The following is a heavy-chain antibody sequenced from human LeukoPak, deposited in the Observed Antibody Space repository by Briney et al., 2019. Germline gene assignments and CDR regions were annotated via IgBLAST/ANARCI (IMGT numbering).Heavy chain of an antibody. D-gene: IGHD3-10*01. V-gene: IGHV3-48*03. CDR1: GFTFSTYE. Sequence: PGGSLRLSCAASGFTFSTYEMTWVRRAPGKGLEWVSYMSYSGDAINYADPVKGRFTISRDNAKRSLFLQMNSLRAEDTAVYYCASTLWFRVNYWGQGTLVTVSS. CDR3: ASTLWFRVNY. J-gene: IGHJ4*02. CDR2: MSYSGDAI.